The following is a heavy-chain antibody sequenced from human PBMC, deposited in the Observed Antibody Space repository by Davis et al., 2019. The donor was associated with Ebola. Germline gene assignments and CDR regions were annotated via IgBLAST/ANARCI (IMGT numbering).Heavy chain of an antibody. V-gene: IGHV4-59*11. J-gene: IGHJ4*02. CDR3: VNDGGHGGDSDY. Sequence: PSETLSLTCTFSDGSISSHYWNWVRQPPGKGLEWIGIIYDSGRTNYNPSLKSRVTISADTSKNQFSLKLTSVTAADTAVYYCVNDGGHGGDSDYWGQGILVTVSS. CDR1: DGSISSHY. CDR2: IYDSGRT. D-gene: IGHD4-23*01.